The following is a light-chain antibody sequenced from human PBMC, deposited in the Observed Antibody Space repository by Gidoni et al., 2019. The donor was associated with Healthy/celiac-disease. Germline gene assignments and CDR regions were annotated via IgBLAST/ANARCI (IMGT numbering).Light chain of an antibody. V-gene: IGKV1-27*01. CDR1: HGISNY. J-gene: IGKJ4*01. CDR2: AAS. CDR3: HKYNSAPPVT. Sequence: DIQMTQSPSSPSASVGDRVTITCRASHGISNYLAWYQQKPGKVPKLLIYAASTLQSGVPSRFSGSGSATAFTLPISSLQPADVSTYYCHKYNSAPPVTFGGGTKVEIK.